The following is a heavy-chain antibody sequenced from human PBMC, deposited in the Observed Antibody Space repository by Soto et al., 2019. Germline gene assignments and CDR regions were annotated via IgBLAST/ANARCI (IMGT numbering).Heavy chain of an antibody. Sequence: GASVKVSCKVSGYTLTELSMHWVRQAPGKGLEWMGGFDPEDGETIYAQKFQGRVTMTEDTSTDTAYMELSSLRSEDTAVYYCATGHSSSSCVGRGCVSGYYYYYYMDVWGKGTTVTVSS. V-gene: IGHV1-24*01. J-gene: IGHJ6*03. CDR2: FDPEDGET. CDR3: ATGHSSSSCVGRGCVSGYYYYYYMDV. CDR1: GYTLTELS. D-gene: IGHD6-6*01.